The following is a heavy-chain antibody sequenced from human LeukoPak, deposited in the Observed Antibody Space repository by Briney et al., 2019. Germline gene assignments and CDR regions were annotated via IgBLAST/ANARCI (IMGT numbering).Heavy chain of an antibody. CDR1: IGSISNYY. CDR3: ARSLRLYYYGSGASDAFDI. J-gene: IGHJ3*02. V-gene: IGHV4-59*01. D-gene: IGHD3-10*01. CDR2: IYHSGST. Sequence: ASETLSLTCTVSIGSISNYYWSWIRQSPGKGLEWIGYIYHSGSTNYNPSLKSRVTISVDTSKNQFSLKLSSVTAADTAVYYCARSLRLYYYGSGASDAFDIWGQGTMVTVSS.